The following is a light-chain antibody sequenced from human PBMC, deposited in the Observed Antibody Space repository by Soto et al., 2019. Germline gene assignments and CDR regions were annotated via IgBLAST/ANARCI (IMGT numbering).Light chain of an antibody. Sequence: QSALTQPPSASGTPGQRVTISCSGSSSNIGSNYVYWYQQLPGTAPKLLIYRNNQRPSGVPDRFSGSKSGTSASLAISGLRSEDEADYYCAAWDDSLSVVVFGGWTKLTVL. CDR3: AAWDDSLSVVV. J-gene: IGLJ2*01. V-gene: IGLV1-47*01. CDR2: RNN. CDR1: SSNIGSNY.